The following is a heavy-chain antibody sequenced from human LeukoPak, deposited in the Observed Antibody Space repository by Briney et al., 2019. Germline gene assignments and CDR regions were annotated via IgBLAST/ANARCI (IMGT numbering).Heavy chain of an antibody. CDR2: INPNSGGT. D-gene: IGHD3-3*01. CDR3: ARAFAKRYDFWSGYHSIGMDV. V-gene: IGHV1-2*02. J-gene: IGHJ6*02. Sequence: ASVNVSCKASGYTFTGYYMHWVRQAPGQGLEWMGWINPNSGGTNYAQKFQGRVTMTRDTSISTAYMELSRLRSDDTAVYYCARAFAKRYDFWSGYHSIGMDVWGQGTTVTVSS. CDR1: GYTFTGYY.